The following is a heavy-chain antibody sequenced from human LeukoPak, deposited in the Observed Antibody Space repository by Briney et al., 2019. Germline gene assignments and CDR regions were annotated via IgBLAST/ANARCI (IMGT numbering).Heavy chain of an antibody. V-gene: IGHV4-59*01. CDR1: GGSISSYY. Sequence: PSETLSLTCTVSGGSISSYYWSWIRQPPGKGLEWIGYSYYSGSTNYNPSLKSRVTISADTSKNHLSLKLNSVTAADTAVYYCARASTYDFWFGVDVWGQGTTVTVSS. J-gene: IGHJ6*02. D-gene: IGHD3-3*01. CDR2: SYYSGST. CDR3: ARASTYDFWFGVDV.